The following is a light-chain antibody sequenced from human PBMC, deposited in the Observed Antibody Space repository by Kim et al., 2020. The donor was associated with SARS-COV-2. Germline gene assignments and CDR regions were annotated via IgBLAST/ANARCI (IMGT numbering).Light chain of an antibody. CDR2: YDS. CDR1: NIGSNS. Sequence: GKTARITCGGNNIGSNSVHWYQQKPGQAPVLVIYYDSDRPSGIPERFSGSNSGNTATLTISRVEAGDEADYYCQVWDSSSDHPHVVFGGGTKLTVL. CDR3: QVWDSSSDHPHVV. J-gene: IGLJ2*01. V-gene: IGLV3-21*04.